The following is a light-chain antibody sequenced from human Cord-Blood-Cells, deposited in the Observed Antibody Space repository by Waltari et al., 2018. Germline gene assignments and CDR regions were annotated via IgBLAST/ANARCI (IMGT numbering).Light chain of an antibody. CDR1: SSDVGSYNR. CDR2: DVS. J-gene: IGLJ1*01. Sequence: QSVLTQPPSVSGSPGQSVTISCTGTSSDVGSYNRVSCYQQPPGTAPKLMIYDVSSRTAGDPVRFSGSKSGNAASQTISGIQAEDEAYYYCSSYTSSSTDVFGTGTKVTVL. V-gene: IGLV2-18*02. CDR3: SSYTSSSTDV.